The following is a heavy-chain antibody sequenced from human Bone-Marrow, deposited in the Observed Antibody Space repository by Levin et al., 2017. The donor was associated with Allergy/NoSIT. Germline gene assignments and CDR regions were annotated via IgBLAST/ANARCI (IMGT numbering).Heavy chain of an antibody. CDR1: GFTFSSYA. V-gene: IGHV3-30*04. Sequence: SCAASGFTFSSYAMHWVRQAPGKGLEWVAVISYDGSNKYYADSVKGRFTISRDNSKNTLYLQMNSLRAEDTAVYYCARVLIAGGAAADYWGQGTLVTVSS. CDR3: ARVLIAGGAAADY. CDR2: ISYDGSNK. D-gene: IGHD6-13*01. J-gene: IGHJ4*02.